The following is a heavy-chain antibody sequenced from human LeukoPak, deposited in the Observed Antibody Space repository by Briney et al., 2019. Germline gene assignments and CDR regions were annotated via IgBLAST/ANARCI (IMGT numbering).Heavy chain of an antibody. V-gene: IGHV3-23*01. D-gene: IGHD2-2*01. CDR3: AKRYCSSTSCSFFDY. CDR1: GFTFSSYA. CDR2: ISGSGGST. Sequence: GGSLRLSCAASGFTFSSYAMSWVRQAPGKGLEWVSIISGSGGSTYYADSVKGRFTISRDNSKNTLYLQVNSLRAEDTAVYYCAKRYCSSTSCSFFDYWGQGTLVTVSS. J-gene: IGHJ4*02.